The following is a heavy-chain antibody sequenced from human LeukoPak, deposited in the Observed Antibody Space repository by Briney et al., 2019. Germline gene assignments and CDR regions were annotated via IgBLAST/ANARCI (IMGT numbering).Heavy chain of an antibody. CDR3: TKEPGDSGKIDR. V-gene: IGHV3-30*18. J-gene: IGHJ5*02. CDR2: ISYDGSNK. CDR1: GSTVSTYV. Sequence: PGRSLILFCAASGSTVSTYVTHWVRQAPGKGLEWVAVISYDGSNKYYGDSVKGRFTISRDNSKNTLYLQMNSLRAEDAAVYYCTKEPGDSGKIDRWGQGTLVTVSS. D-gene: IGHD4-23*01.